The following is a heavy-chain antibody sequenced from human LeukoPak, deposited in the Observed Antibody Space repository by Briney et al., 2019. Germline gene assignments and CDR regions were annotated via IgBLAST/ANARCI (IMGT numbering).Heavy chain of an antibody. V-gene: IGHV1-69*13. CDR1: GGTFSSYA. Sequence: GASVKVSCKASGGTFSSYAINWVRQAPGQGLEWMGGIIPIFGTANYAQKFQGRVTITADESTSTAYMELSSLRSEDTAVYYFARDRPAYYDFWSGDMDVWGKGTTVTVSS. CDR3: ARDRPAYYDFWSGDMDV. CDR2: IIPIFGTA. D-gene: IGHD3-3*01. J-gene: IGHJ6*03.